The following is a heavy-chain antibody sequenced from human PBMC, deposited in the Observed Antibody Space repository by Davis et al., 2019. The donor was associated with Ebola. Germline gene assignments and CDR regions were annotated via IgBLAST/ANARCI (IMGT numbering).Heavy chain of an antibody. V-gene: IGHV3-23*01. Sequence: PGGSLRLSCAASGFTFSSYWMSWVRQAPGKGLEWVSAISGSGGSTYYADSVKGRFTISRDNSKNTLYLQMNSLRAEDTAVYYCAKAPRTTVTTRYYFDYWGQGTLVTVSS. CDR3: AKAPRTTVTTRYYFDY. D-gene: IGHD4-17*01. CDR1: GFTFSSYW. CDR2: ISGSGGST. J-gene: IGHJ4*02.